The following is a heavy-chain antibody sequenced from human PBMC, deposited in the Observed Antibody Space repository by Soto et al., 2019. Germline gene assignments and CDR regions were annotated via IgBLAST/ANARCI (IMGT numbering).Heavy chain of an antibody. CDR2: IYYSGST. J-gene: IGHJ5*02. CDR1: GGSISSYY. D-gene: IGHD4-4*01. Sequence: TLSLTCTVSGGSISSYYWSWIRQPPGKGLEWIGYIYYSGSTNYNPSLKSRVTISVDTSKNQFSLKLSSVTAADTAVYYCARDIDYSNYASPGWFDPWGQGTLVTVSS. CDR3: ARDIDYSNYASPGWFDP. V-gene: IGHV4-59*01.